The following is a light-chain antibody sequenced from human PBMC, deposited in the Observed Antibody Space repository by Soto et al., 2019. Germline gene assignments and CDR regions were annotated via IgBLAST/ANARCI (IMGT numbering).Light chain of an antibody. V-gene: IGKV3-15*01. CDR1: QSVSSN. CDR3: QQYNNWPLT. J-gene: IGKJ4*01. Sequence: EIVMTQSPATLSVSPGERATLSCRASQSVSSNLAWYQQKPGQAPRLHIYGASTRATGIPARFSGSVSGTEFTLTISSPQSEDFAVYYCQQYNNWPLTFGGGTKVEIK. CDR2: GAS.